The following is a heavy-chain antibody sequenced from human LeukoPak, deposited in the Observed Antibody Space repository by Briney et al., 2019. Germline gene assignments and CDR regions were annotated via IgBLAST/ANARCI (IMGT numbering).Heavy chain of an antibody. CDR1: GXTFSSYW. D-gene: IGHD2-15*01. V-gene: IGHV3-7*05. Sequence: GGSLRLSCAASGXTFSSYWMSWVRQAPGKGLEWVANIKQDGSEKYYVDSVKGRFTISRDNAKNSLYLQMNSLRAEDTAVYYCARPLGYCSGGSCYLDYWGQGTLVTVSS. CDR3: ARPLGYCSGGSCYLDY. J-gene: IGHJ4*02. CDR2: IKQDGSEK.